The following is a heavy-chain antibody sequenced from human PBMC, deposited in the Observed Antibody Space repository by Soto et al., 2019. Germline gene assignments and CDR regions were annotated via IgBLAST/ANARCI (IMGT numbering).Heavy chain of an antibody. V-gene: IGHV4-4*07. CDR2: IHSSGTT. D-gene: IGHD1-7*01. CDR3: ARDRIIGTSYSDY. CDR1: SGSINSFY. J-gene: IGHJ4*02. Sequence: LSLTCTVSSGSINSFYWSWIRQPAGKGLEWIGRIHSSGTTNYNPSLRSRVTMSVDTSRNQFSLKLTSVTAADTAVYYCARDRIIGTSYSDYWGQGVLVTVSS.